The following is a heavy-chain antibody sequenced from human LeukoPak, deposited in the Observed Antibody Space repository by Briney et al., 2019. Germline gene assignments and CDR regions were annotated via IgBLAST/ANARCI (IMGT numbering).Heavy chain of an antibody. CDR2: IPYDGSNK. Sequence: GGSLRLSCAAPGSTFSSYAMHWVRQAPGKGLEWVALIPYDGSNKYYADSVKGRFTVSRDNSKNTLYLQMNSLRAEDTAVYYCVRGAYSSSWLNFDYWGQGTLVTVSS. CDR1: GSTFSSYA. J-gene: IGHJ4*02. V-gene: IGHV3-30*04. CDR3: VRGAYSSSWLNFDY. D-gene: IGHD6-13*01.